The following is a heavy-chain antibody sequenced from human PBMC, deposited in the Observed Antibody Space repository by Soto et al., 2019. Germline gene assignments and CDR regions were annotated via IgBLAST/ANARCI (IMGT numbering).Heavy chain of an antibody. J-gene: IGHJ4*02. V-gene: IGHV3-23*01. CDR1: GFTFSSYA. CDR2: ISGSGGST. D-gene: IGHD4-17*01. Sequence: GGSLRLSCAASGFTFSSYAMSWVRQAPGKGLEWVSAISGSGGSTYYADSVKGRFTISRDNSKNTLYLQMNSLRAEDTAVYYCAKAHRESTVTTLTDYWGQGTLVTVSS. CDR3: AKAHRESTVTTLTDY.